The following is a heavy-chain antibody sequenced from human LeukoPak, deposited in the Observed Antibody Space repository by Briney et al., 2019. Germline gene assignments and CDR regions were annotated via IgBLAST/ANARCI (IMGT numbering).Heavy chain of an antibody. J-gene: IGHJ4*02. V-gene: IGHV3-48*04. Sequence: GGSLRLSCAASGFTFSSYSMNWVRQAPGKGLEWVSYISSSSSTIYYADSVKGRFTISRDNAKNSLYLQMNSLRAEDTAVYYCARDLYCDSSGHGYYLPFFDYWGQGTLVTVSS. CDR3: ARDLYCDSSGHGYYLPFFDY. CDR2: ISSSSSTI. D-gene: IGHD3-22*01. CDR1: GFTFSSYS.